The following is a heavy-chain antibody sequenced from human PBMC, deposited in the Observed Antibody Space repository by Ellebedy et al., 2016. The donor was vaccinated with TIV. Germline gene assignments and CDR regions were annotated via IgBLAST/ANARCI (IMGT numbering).Heavy chain of an antibody. D-gene: IGHD4-17*01. V-gene: IGHV4-59*08. CDR3: ASHLNADYLYWFDP. CDR1: GGSVRSNF. CDR2: IYYSGFT. J-gene: IGHJ5*02. Sequence: SETLSLTCTVSGGSVRSNFWSWIRQPPGRGLEWIGFIYYSGFTNYNPSLKSRVTISVDTSKNQFSLTLSSVTAADTAVYYCASHLNADYLYWFDPWGQGTLVTVSS.